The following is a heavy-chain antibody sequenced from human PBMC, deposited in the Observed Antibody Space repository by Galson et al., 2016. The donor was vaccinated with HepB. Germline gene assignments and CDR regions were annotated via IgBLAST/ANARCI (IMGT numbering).Heavy chain of an antibody. V-gene: IGHV6-1*01. J-gene: IGHJ4*02. CDR3: KRVEALGRGFHS. Sequence: CAISGDSVSSHNAGWNWIRQSPSGGLEWLGRTYYRSKWFYDYAESVKSRITIKPDTTKNQFSLQLNSVTVEDTAVYYCKRVEALGRGFHSWGQGTLVIVSS. CDR1: GDSVSSHNAG. D-gene: IGHD7-27*01. CDR2: TYYRSKWFY.